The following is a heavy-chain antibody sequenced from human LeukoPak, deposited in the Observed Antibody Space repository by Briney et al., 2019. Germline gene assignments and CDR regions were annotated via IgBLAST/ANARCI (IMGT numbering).Heavy chain of an antibody. CDR3: AKDMGIAAAGTYYYGMDV. D-gene: IGHD6-13*01. CDR1: GFTFSNAW. Sequence: TGGSLRLSCAASGFTFSNAWMSWVRQAPGKGLEWVAVIWYDGSNKYYADSVKGRFTISRDNSKSTLYLQMNSLRAEDTAVYYCAKDMGIAAAGTYYYGMDVWGQGTTVTVSS. V-gene: IGHV3-30*02. J-gene: IGHJ6*02. CDR2: IWYDGSNK.